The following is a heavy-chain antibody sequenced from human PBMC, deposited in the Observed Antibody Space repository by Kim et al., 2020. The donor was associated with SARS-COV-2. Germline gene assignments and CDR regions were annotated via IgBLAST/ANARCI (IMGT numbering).Heavy chain of an antibody. CDR3: AREYYYDSSGYYPLAPIDY. D-gene: IGHD3-22*01. J-gene: IGHJ4*02. V-gene: IGHV1-3*01. CDR1: GYTFTSYA. CDR2: INAGNGNT. Sequence: ASVKVSCKASGYTFTSYAMHWVRQAPGQRLEWMGWINAGNGNTKYSQKFQGRVTITRDTSASTAYMELSSLRSEDTAVYYCAREYYYDSSGYYPLAPIDYWGQGTLVTVSS.